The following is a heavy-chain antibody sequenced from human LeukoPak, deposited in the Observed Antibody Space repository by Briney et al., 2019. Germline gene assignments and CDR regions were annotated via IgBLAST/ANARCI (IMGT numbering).Heavy chain of an antibody. J-gene: IGHJ4*02. CDR2: IYYRGST. CDR3: ARDRTKHTVTTHFDY. V-gene: IGHV4-39*07. CDR1: GDSLSSNSDY. D-gene: IGHD4-17*01. Sequence: KASETLSLTCTVSGDSLSSNSDYWGWIRQPPGKGLEGIGSIYYRGSTDYNPSLKSRVSISVDTSNNQLSLRLDSVTAADTAVYYCARDRTKHTVTTHFDYWGQGSLVVVSS.